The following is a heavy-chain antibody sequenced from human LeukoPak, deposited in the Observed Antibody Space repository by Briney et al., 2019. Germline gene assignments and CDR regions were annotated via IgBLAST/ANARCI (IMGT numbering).Heavy chain of an antibody. J-gene: IGHJ5*02. D-gene: IGHD5-18*01. Sequence: QPGGSLRLSCAASGFTFSIYAMSWVRQAPGKGLEWVSVISGSGGSTYYADSVKGRFTISRGNSQNTLYLQMNSLRAEDTAVYYCAKGPHTASSYNWFDPWGRGTLVTVSS. CDR3: AKGPHTASSYNWFDP. CDR2: ISGSGGST. CDR1: GFTFSIYA. V-gene: IGHV3-23*01.